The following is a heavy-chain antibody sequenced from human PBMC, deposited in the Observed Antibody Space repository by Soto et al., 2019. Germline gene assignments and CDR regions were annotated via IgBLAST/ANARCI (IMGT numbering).Heavy chain of an antibody. CDR3: TTIGGWYRDAFDI. J-gene: IGHJ3*02. CDR2: IKSKTDGGTT. CDR1: GFTFSNAW. V-gene: IGHV3-15*01. D-gene: IGHD6-19*01. Sequence: EVQLVESGGGLVKPGGSLRLSCAASGFTFSNAWMSWVRQAPGKGLEWVGRIKSKTDGGTTDYAAPVKGRFTISRDDSKNTLYLQMNSLKTEDTAVYYCTTIGGWYRDAFDIWGQGTMVTVSS.